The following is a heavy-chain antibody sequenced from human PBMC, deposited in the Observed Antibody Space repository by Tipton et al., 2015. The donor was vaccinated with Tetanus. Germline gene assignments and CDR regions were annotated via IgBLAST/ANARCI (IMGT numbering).Heavy chain of an antibody. J-gene: IGHJ6*02. Sequence: LSLTCAVYGGSFSGYYWTWIRQPPVKGLEWIGEINPSGGTNYNPSLKSRVTISVDTSKNRVSLKLNSVTAADTAVYYCARGSKGSTAWFPDHYGMDVWGQGTTVTVSS. CDR1: GGSFSGYY. D-gene: IGHD6-19*01. CDR3: ARGSKGSTAWFPDHYGMDV. V-gene: IGHV4-34*01. CDR2: INPSGGT.